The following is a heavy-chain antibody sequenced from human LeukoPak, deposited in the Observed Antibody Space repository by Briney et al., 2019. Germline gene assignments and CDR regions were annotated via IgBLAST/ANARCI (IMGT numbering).Heavy chain of an antibody. V-gene: IGHV4-4*07. Sequence: SETLSLTYTVSGGSISNYYWSWIRQPAGKGLEWIGRIYTSVSTNYNPSLKSRVTISVDKSKNQFSLKLSSVTAADTAVYYCAREPFYYDSTLLDAFDIWGQGTMVTVSS. J-gene: IGHJ3*02. D-gene: IGHD3-22*01. CDR2: IYTSVST. CDR3: AREPFYYDSTLLDAFDI. CDR1: GGSISNYY.